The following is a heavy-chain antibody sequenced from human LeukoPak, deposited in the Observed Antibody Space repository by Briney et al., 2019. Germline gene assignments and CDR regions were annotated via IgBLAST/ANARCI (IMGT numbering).Heavy chain of an antibody. Sequence: GGSLRLSCAASGFTFSNYAMHWVRQAPGKGLEWVAVISYDGSNKYYADSVKGRFTISRDNSKNTLYPQMNSPRAEDTAVYYCARTSAAGGRDWFDPWGQGTLVTVSS. CDR3: ARTSAAGGRDWFDP. D-gene: IGHD6-13*01. J-gene: IGHJ5*02. CDR1: GFTFSNYA. V-gene: IGHV3-30-3*01. CDR2: ISYDGSNK.